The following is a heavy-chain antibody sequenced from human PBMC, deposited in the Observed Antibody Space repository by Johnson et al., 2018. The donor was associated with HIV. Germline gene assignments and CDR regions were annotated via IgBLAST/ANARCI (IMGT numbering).Heavy chain of an antibody. D-gene: IGHD1-1*01. J-gene: IGHJ3*02. Sequence: QVQLVESGGGVVQPGRSLRLSCAASGFTFSSYGMHWVRQAPGKGLEWVAVIWYDGSNKNYADSVKGRFTISRDNSKNTLYLQMNSLRAEDTAVYYCATSTASDASDIWGQGTMVTVSS. CDR1: GFTFSSYG. CDR3: ATSTASDASDI. V-gene: IGHV3-33*01. CDR2: IWYDGSNK.